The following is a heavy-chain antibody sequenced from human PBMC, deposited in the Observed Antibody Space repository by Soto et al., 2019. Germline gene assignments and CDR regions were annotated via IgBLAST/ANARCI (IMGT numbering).Heavy chain of an antibody. CDR2: LSGSGGST. J-gene: IGHJ4*02. D-gene: IGHD3-16*01. V-gene: IGHV3-23*01. CDR3: AKDMVMITFGGIENRDFDY. Sequence: EVQLLESGGGLVQPGGSLRLSCAASGFTFSSCAMSWVRQAPGKGLEWVSALSGSGGSTYYTDSVKGRFTISRDNSKNALYLQMNSLRAADTAVYYCAKDMVMITFGGIENRDFDYWCQGTRVTVSS. CDR1: GFTFSSCA.